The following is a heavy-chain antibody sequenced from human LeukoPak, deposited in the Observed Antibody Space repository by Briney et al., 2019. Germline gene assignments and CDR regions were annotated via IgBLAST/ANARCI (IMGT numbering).Heavy chain of an antibody. Sequence: PSETLSLTCTVSGGSISSSSYYWGWIRQPPGKGLEWIGSIYYSGSTYYNPSLKSRVTISVDTSKNQFSLKLSSVTAADTAVYYCARHAAYRNVLLWFGELPDYWGQGTLVTVSS. D-gene: IGHD3-10*01. CDR1: GGSISSSSYY. CDR3: ARHAAYRNVLLWFGELPDY. CDR2: IYYSGST. J-gene: IGHJ4*02. V-gene: IGHV4-39*01.